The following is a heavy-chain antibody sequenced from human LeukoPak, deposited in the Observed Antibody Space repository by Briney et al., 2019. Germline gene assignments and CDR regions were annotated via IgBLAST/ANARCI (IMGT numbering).Heavy chain of an antibody. CDR3: ARGLRDAYYFDY. J-gene: IGHJ4*02. CDR1: GGSFSGYY. CDR2: INHSGST. Sequence: SETLSLTCAVYGGSFSGYYWSWIRQPPGKGLEWIGEINHSGSTNYNPSLKSRVTISVDTSKNQFSLKLSSVTAADTAVYYCARGLRDAYYFDYWGQGTLVTVSS. V-gene: IGHV4-34*01.